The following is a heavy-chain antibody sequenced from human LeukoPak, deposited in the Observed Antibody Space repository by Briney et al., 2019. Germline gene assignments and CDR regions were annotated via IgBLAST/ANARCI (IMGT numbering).Heavy chain of an antibody. CDR3: ASELGEDAFDI. CDR2: INPNSGGT. J-gene: IGHJ3*02. CDR1: GYTFTDYY. Sequence: GASLKVSCKASGYTFTDYYMHWVRQAPVQGLEWMGWINPNSGGTNYAQKFQGRVTMTRDTSISTAYMELSRLRSDDTAVYYCASELGEDAFDIWGQGTMVTVSS. D-gene: IGHD3-3*02. V-gene: IGHV1-2*02.